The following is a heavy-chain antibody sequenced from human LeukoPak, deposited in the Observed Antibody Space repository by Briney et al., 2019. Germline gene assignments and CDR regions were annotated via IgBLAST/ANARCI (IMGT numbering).Heavy chain of an antibody. CDR3: AKGGASYYSNYYMDV. J-gene: IGHJ6*03. CDR1: GFTFNNFA. CDR2: ISESSGST. Sequence: PGGSLRLSCAASGFTFNNFAMTWVRQAPGKGPEWISAISESSGSTYYADSVKGRFTISRDNSKNTLYLEMNSLRAEDTAIYYCAKGGASYYSNYYMDVWGKGTTVSVSS. V-gene: IGHV3-23*01. D-gene: IGHD3-16*01.